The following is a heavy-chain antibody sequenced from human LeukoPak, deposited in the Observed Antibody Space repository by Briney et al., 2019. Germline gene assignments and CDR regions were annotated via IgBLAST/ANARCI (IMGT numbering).Heavy chain of an antibody. CDR2: ISDSGDDT. Sequence: GGSLRLSCAASGFTFSSYVMNWVRQAPGKGLEWVSSISDSGDDTYFADSVKGRFTISRDNSRNTLHLQMNSLRAEDTAVYYCAKDYEPLVGVHRWGDWFDPWGQGTLVTVSS. CDR3: AKDYEPLVGVHRWGDWFDP. CDR1: GFTFSSYV. V-gene: IGHV3-23*01. J-gene: IGHJ5*02. D-gene: IGHD1-26*01.